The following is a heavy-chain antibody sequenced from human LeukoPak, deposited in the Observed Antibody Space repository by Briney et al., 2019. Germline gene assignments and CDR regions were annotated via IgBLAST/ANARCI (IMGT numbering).Heavy chain of an antibody. V-gene: IGHV4-39*07. CDR1: GVSISSSIYY. Sequence: SETLSLTCTVSGVSISSSIYYWVWIRQPPGKGLEWIANIYYSGSAYYNPSLKSRVTISVDTSKNLFSLKLRSVTAADTAVYYCAAIGDIVLVPAIPDYWGQGTLVTVSS. D-gene: IGHD2-2*01. CDR3: AAIGDIVLVPAIPDY. J-gene: IGHJ4*02. CDR2: IYYSGSA.